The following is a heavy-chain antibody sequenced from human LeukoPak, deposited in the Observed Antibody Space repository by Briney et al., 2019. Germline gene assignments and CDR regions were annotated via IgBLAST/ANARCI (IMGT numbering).Heavy chain of an antibody. J-gene: IGHJ4*02. Sequence: GGSLRLSCAASGFTFSSYWMSWVRQAPGKGLEWVANIKQDGSEEYYVDSVKGRFTISRDNAKNSLYLQMNSLRAEDTAVYYCARDLHSSGWYSDYWGQGTLVTVSS. CDR2: IKQDGSEE. D-gene: IGHD6-19*01. CDR3: ARDLHSSGWYSDY. CDR1: GFTFSSYW. V-gene: IGHV3-7*03.